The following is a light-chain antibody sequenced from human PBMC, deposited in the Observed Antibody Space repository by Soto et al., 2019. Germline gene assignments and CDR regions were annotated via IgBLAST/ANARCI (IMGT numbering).Light chain of an antibody. Sequence: AIRMTQSPSSFSASTGDRVTITCRASQGISSYLAWYQQKPGKAPKLLIYAASTLQSGVPSRFSGSGSGTDFTLTISCLQSEYFATYYCHQYYRGRTFGPGPKVDIK. CDR2: AAS. CDR3: HQYYRGRT. J-gene: IGKJ3*01. CDR1: QGISSY. V-gene: IGKV1-8*01.